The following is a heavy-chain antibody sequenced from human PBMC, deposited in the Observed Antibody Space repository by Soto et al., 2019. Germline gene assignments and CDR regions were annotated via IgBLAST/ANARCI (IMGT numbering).Heavy chain of an antibody. CDR2: IGIVGDT. V-gene: IGHV3-13*04. CDR3: ARVLQGYSGFEGYFDY. J-gene: IGHJ4*02. D-gene: IGHD5-12*01. Sequence: EVQLVESGGGLVQPGGSLRLSCAASGFTFSNYDMHWVRQATGKGLEWVSGIGIVGDTYYPGSVKGRFTISRENAKNSLYLQMNSLRAGDTAVYYCARVLQGYSGFEGYFDYWGQGALVTVSS. CDR1: GFTFSNYD.